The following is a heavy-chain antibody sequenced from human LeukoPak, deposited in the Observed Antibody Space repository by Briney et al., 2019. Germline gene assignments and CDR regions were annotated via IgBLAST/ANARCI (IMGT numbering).Heavy chain of an antibody. Sequence: GGSLRLSCAASGFTFSDYYMSWIRQAPGKGLEWVSYISSSSSYTNYADSVKGRFTISRDNVKNSLYLQMNSLRAEDTAVYYCARAYYGSPFDYRGQGTLVTVSS. CDR3: ARAYYGSPFDY. CDR1: GFTFSDYY. V-gene: IGHV3-11*06. CDR2: ISSSSSYT. J-gene: IGHJ4*02. D-gene: IGHD3-10*01.